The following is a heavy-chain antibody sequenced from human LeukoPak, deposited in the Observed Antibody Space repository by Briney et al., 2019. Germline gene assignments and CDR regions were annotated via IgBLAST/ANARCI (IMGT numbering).Heavy chain of an antibody. D-gene: IGHD2-2*01. CDR3: ARNIVVGFDY. CDR1: GGSITSHY. V-gene: IGHV4-59*11. CDR2: IYYSGST. Sequence: SETLSLTCTVSGGSITSHYWSWIRQPPGKGLEWIGYIYYSGSTNYSPPLKSRVTISVDTSKNQFSLKLSSVTAADTAVYYCARNIVVGFDYWGQGTLVTVSS. J-gene: IGHJ4*02.